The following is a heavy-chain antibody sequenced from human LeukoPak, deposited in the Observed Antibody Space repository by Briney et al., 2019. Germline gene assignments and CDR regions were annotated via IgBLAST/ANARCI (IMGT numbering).Heavy chain of an antibody. CDR1: GYTFITSD. V-gene: IGHV1-8*01. D-gene: IGHD1-7*01. J-gene: IGHJ4*02. CDR3: TRKLRLDEH. Sequence: EASVKVSCTASGYTFITSDINWVRQASGQGLEWMGYIDPESGYTTYAQKFQGTVTMTRDTSTSTAYMELSSLTPDDSAIYYCTRKLRLDEHWGQGTLVAVSS. CDR2: IDPESGYT.